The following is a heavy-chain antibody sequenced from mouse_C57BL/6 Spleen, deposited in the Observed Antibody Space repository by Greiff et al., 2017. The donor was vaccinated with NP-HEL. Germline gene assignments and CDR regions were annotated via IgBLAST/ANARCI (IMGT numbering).Heavy chain of an antibody. J-gene: IGHJ2*01. CDR1: GFSLTSYG. Sequence: QVQLQQSGPGLVQPSQSLSITCTVSGFSLTSYGVHWVRQSPGQGLEWLGVIWSGGSTDYNAAFISRLSISKDNSKSQVFFKMNSLQADDTAIYYCARGEEYFDYWGQGTTLTVSS. D-gene: IGHD2-13*01. CDR2: IWSGGST. V-gene: IGHV2-2*01. CDR3: ARGEEYFDY.